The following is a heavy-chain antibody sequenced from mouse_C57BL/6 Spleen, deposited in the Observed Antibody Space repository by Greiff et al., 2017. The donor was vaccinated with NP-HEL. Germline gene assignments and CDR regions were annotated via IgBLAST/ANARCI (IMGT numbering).Heavy chain of an antibody. D-gene: IGHD2-4*01. V-gene: IGHV5-16*01. J-gene: IGHJ4*01. CDR1: GFTFSDYY. Sequence: EVQLVESEGGLVQPGSSMKLSCTASGFTFSDYYMAWVRQVPEKGLEWVANINYDGSSTYYLDSLKSRFIISRDNAKNILYLQMSSLKSEDTATYYCARGPYDYGYYAMDYWGQGTSVTVSS. CDR2: INYDGSST. CDR3: ARGPYDYGYYAMDY.